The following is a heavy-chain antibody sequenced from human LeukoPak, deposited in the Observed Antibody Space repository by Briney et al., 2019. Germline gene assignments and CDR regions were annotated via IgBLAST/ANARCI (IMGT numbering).Heavy chain of an antibody. CDR3: ARQGSGGSRGWWFDP. D-gene: IGHD2-15*01. J-gene: IGHJ5*02. V-gene: IGHV1-18*01. CDR2: ISAYNGNT. CDR1: GYTFTSYG. Sequence: ASVKVSCKASGYTFTSYGISWVRQAPGQGLEWMGWISAYNGNTNYAQKLQGRVTMTTDTSTSTAYMELRSLRSDDTAAYYCARQGSGGSRGWWFDPWGQGTLVTVSS.